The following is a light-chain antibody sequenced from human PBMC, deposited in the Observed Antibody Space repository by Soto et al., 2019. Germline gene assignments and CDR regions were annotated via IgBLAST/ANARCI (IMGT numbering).Light chain of an antibody. CDR3: QHYGTSAL. CDR2: GAS. V-gene: IGKV3-20*01. CDR1: QSVSSSY. J-gene: IGKJ3*01. Sequence: EIVLTQSPGTLSLSPGERATLSCRASQSVSSSYLAWYQQKPGQAPRLLIYGASSRATGIPDRFSVSGSGTDFTLTIIRLEPEDCAVYYCQHYGTSALFGPGTKVDIK.